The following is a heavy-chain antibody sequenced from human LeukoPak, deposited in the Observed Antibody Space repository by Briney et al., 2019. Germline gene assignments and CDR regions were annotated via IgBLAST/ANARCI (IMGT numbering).Heavy chain of an antibody. V-gene: IGHV3-53*01. CDR2: IYSGGST. Sequence: PGASLRLSCAASGFTVSSDYISWVRQPPGKGLEWVSVIYSGGSTNYADSVRARFTISRDNSKNTVYLQMNSLRVEDTAVYYCARATLDNWGQGTLVTVSS. CDR1: GFTVSSDY. CDR3: ARATLDN. J-gene: IGHJ4*02.